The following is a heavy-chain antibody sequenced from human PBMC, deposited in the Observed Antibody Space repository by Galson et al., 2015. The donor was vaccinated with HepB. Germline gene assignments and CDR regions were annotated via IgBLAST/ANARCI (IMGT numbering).Heavy chain of an antibody. CDR3: ARAKEGRGYFDY. Sequence: LSLTCSVSGVSVSNSLYYWVWVRQPPEKGLEWIGSVYYTGNTYYESSLKSRVTVSMDKSKSQFSLKLTSVTAADTAVYYCARAKEGRGYFDYWGQGTLVTVSS. D-gene: IGHD3-10*01. CDR1: GVSVSNSLYY. J-gene: IGHJ4*02. CDR2: VYYTGNT. V-gene: IGHV4-39*07.